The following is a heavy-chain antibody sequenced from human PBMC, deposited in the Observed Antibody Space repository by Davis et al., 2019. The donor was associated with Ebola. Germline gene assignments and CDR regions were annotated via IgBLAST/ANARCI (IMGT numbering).Heavy chain of an antibody. D-gene: IGHD3-3*01. CDR1: GYTFTGYY. CDR2: ISAYNGNT. J-gene: IGHJ6*02. CDR3: ARDPQFWSGYYAHYYGMDV. V-gene: IGHV1-18*04. Sequence: ASVKVSCKASGYTFTGYYMHWVRQAPGQGLEWMGWISAYNGNTNYAQKLQGRVTMTTDTSTSTAYMELRSLRSDDTAVYYCARDPQFWSGYYAHYYGMDVWGQGTTVTVSS.